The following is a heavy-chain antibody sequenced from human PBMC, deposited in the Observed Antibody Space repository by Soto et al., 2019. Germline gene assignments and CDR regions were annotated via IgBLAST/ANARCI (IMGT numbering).Heavy chain of an antibody. CDR1: GFTFANYG. D-gene: IGHD2-8*01. Sequence: EVQLLESGGGLVQPGGSLTLSCATSGFTFANYGLNWVRQAPGKGLEWVSHSYGYGGGTYFAASVKGRFSMSRDSSKDTLYLQMNFLRVEDTAVYYCARNNGLDVWGQGTTVTVSS. V-gene: IGHV3-23*01. CDR2: SYGYGGGT. CDR3: ARNNGLDV. J-gene: IGHJ6*02.